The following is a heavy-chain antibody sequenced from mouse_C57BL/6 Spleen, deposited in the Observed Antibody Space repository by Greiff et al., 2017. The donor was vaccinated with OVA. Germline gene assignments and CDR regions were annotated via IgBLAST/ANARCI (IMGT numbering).Heavy chain of an antibody. D-gene: IGHD1-1*01. CDR3: ARLTTVVAHYFDY. CDR2: ISGGGGNT. V-gene: IGHV5-9*01. CDR1: GFTFSSYT. Sequence: EVQRVESGGGLVKPGGSLKLSCAASGFTFSSYTMSWVRQTPEKRLEWVATISGGGGNTYYPDSVKGRFTISRDNAKNTLYLQMSSLRSEDTALYYCARLTTVVAHYFDYWGQGTTLTVSS. J-gene: IGHJ2*01.